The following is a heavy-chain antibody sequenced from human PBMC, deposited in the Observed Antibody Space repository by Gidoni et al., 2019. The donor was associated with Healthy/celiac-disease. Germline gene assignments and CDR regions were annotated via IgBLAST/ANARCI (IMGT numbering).Heavy chain of an antibody. J-gene: IGHJ3*02. D-gene: IGHD3-10*01. CDR2: ISSSGSTI. V-gene: IGHV3-48*03. CDR1: GFPFSSYE. CDR3: AREGYYYGSGSYYNGFGYAFDI. Sequence: EVQLVESGGGLVQPGGSLRLSCAASGFPFSSYELNWVRQAPGKGLEWVSYISSSGSTIYYADSVKGRFTISRDNAKNSLYLQRNSLRAEDTAVYYCAREGYYYGSGSYYNGFGYAFDIWGQGTMVTVSS.